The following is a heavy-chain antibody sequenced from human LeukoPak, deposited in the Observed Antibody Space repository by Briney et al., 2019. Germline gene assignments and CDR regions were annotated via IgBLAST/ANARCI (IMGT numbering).Heavy chain of an antibody. CDR3: ARDSGIYDILTGLDY. V-gene: IGHV3-23*01. CDR2: ISGSGGST. CDR1: GFTFSSYA. Sequence: GGSLRLSCAASGFTFSSYAMSWVRQAPGKGLEWVPAISGSGGSTYYADSVKGRFTISRDNSKNTLYLQMNSLRAEDTAVYYCARDSGIYDILTGLDYWGQGTLVTVSS. D-gene: IGHD3-9*01. J-gene: IGHJ4*02.